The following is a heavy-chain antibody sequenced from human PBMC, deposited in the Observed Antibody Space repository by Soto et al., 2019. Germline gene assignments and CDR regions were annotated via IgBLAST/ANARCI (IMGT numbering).Heavy chain of an antibody. V-gene: IGHV3-15*01. D-gene: IGHD2-21*01. CDR1: GFTFSNGW. CDR2: IKSKIAGGTT. CDR3: ATDSTHTFCDGATCSSVQTHIHDS. J-gene: IGHJ4*02. Sequence: EVQLVESGGGLVKPGGSLRLSCAASGFTFSNGWMSWVRQAPGKGLEGVGRIKSKIAGGTTDDSAPVKGRFTISRADSKATHSLQLNSLKTEDAGVYYCATDSTHTFCDGATCSSVQTHIHDSWGPGTLVSVSS.